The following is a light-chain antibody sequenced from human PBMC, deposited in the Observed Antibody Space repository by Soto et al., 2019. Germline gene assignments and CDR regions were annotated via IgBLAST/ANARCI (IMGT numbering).Light chain of an antibody. Sequence: QSALTQPASVPRSPGQSITSSFPRTSSDVGGYNYVSWYRQHPGRAPKLMIYDVSNRPSGVSNRFSGSKSGNTASLTISGLQAEDEAEYYCSSYTRSSTNVLGPGTKVTVL. CDR3: SSYTRSSTNV. V-gene: IGLV2-14*01. J-gene: IGLJ1*01. CDR2: DVS. CDR1: SSDVGGYNY.